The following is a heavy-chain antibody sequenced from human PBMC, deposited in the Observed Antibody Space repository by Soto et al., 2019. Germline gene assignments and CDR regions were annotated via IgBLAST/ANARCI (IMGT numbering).Heavy chain of an antibody. CDR1: GASISSGAYY. J-gene: IGHJ5*01. CDR3: ARGGGYGESRPYLDFDP. Sequence: QVQLQESGPGLVKPSQTLSLTCSVSGASISSGAYYWSWIRQSPEKGLEWIGFIYYSGITHYTPSLKRRVTMSADTSKTHFSLKLNSVTAADTAVYYCARGGGYGESRPYLDFDPWGQGTLVTVSS. V-gene: IGHV4-31*03. D-gene: IGHD3-10*01. CDR2: IYYSGIT.